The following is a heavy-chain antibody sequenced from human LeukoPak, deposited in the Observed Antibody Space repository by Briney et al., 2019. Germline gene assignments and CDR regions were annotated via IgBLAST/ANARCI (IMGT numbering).Heavy chain of an antibody. V-gene: IGHV4-59*01. CDR3: ARESRGWYGGNSEAFDY. CDR2: IYYSGST. Sequence: PSETLSLTCTVSGGSISSYYWSWIRQPPGKGLEWIWYIYYSGSTNYNPSLKSRVTISVDTSKNQFSLKLSSVTAADTAVYYCARESRGWYGGNSEAFDYWGQGTLVTVSS. J-gene: IGHJ4*02. D-gene: IGHD4-23*01. CDR1: GGSISSYY.